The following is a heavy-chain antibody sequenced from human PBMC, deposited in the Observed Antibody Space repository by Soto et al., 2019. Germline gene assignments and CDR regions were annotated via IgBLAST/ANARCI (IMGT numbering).Heavy chain of an antibody. D-gene: IGHD6-13*01. J-gene: IGHJ4*02. CDR3: ARENRQSGYRSSWVFDS. V-gene: IGHV4-31*03. CDR2: IYYSGST. Sequence: QVQLQESGPGLVKPSQTLSLICTVSGGSINSGGYYWSWIRQHPGKGLEWIGYIYYSGSTYYNPFLRGRVTISAGASENQFSLTLSSVTAAATAVYFCARENRQSGYRSSWVFDSWGQGTLVNVSS. CDR1: GGSINSGGYY.